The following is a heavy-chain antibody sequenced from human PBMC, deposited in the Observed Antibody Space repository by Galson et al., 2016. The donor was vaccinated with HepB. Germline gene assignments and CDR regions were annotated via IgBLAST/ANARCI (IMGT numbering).Heavy chain of an antibody. CDR2: IDWDDDK. V-gene: IGHV2-70*01. J-gene: IGHJ4*02. CDR1: GFSLSTSGMC. Sequence: PALVKPTQTLTLTCTFSGFSLSTSGMCVSWIRQPPGKALEWLAFIDWDDDKYYSTSLKTRLTISKDTSKNQVVLTMTNMDPVDTATYYCARYYDSNGYYLIDYWGQGTLVTVSS. CDR3: ARYYDSNGYYLIDY. D-gene: IGHD3-22*01.